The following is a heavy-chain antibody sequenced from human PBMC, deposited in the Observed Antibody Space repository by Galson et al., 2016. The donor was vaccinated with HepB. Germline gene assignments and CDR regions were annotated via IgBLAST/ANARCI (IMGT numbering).Heavy chain of an antibody. D-gene: IGHD1-26*01. CDR3: ASDAQLLLRGYYYGMAV. V-gene: IGHV3-33*01. CDR2: IWYDGRSK. Sequence: SLRLSCAASGFTFIKYGIHWVRQAAGKGLEWVADIWYDGRSKNYADSVKVRFIIFRDSSRSTLSREMNSLRADDTAVYYCASDAQLLLRGYYYGMAVWGKGTTGTVSS. CDR1: GFTFIKYG. J-gene: IGHJ6*04.